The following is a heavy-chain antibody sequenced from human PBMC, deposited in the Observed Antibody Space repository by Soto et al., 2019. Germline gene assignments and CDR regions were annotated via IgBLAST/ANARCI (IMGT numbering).Heavy chain of an antibody. CDR2: VNNDGTDT. CDR3: ARGGLQHALDV. D-gene: IGHD6-13*01. V-gene: IGHV3-74*03. CDR1: GFTFSNYW. J-gene: IGHJ6*02. Sequence: EVQLVESGGGLVQPGGSLRLSWAASGFTFSNYWMYWVRQAPGKGLVWVSRVNNDGTDTTHADSVKGRFTISRDNAENTLYLQMNSLRAEDTAVYYCARGGLQHALDVWGQGSTVTVSS.